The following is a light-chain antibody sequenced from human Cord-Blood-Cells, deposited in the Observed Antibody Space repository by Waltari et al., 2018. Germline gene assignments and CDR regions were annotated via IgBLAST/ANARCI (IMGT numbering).Light chain of an antibody. CDR1: QSISCY. V-gene: IGKV1-39*01. Sequence: IQMTQSPSSLSAPVRDRVTLTCLASQSISCYLKWYQQEPGKAPKLRTYAASSLQSGVPSRFSGSGSRTDFTLTISNRQPEDFGTYYCQQSYSTPYTFGQRTKLEIK. CDR3: QQSYSTPYT. CDR2: AAS. J-gene: IGKJ2*01.